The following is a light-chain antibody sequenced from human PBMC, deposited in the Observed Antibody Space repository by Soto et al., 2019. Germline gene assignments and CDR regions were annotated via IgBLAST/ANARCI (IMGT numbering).Light chain of an antibody. V-gene: IGLV3-1*01. CDR2: QDS. J-gene: IGLJ1*01. CDR3: QAWDSSTYV. CDR1: KLGDKY. Sequence: SYELTQPPSVSVSPGQTASITCSGDKLGDKYACWYQQKPGQSPVLVIYQDSKRPSGIPERFSGSNSGNTATLTISGTQAMAEADYYCQAWDSSTYVFGTGPKLTVL.